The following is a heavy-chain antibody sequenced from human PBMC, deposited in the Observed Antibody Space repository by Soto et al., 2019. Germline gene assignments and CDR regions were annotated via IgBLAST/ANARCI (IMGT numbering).Heavy chain of an antibody. CDR3: ARDLIYAGYYYYMDV. V-gene: IGHV3-21*01. CDR2: INYKSHI. Sequence: EVQLVESGGGLVKPGGSLRLSCAASGFTFSSHSMNWVRQAPGKGLEWVSSINYKSHIDYADSVKGRFTISRDNAKNSLYLQMNSLRAEDTAVYFCARDLIYAGYYYYMDVWGIGTTVTVSS. CDR1: GFTFSSHS. J-gene: IGHJ6*03. D-gene: IGHD3-10*01.